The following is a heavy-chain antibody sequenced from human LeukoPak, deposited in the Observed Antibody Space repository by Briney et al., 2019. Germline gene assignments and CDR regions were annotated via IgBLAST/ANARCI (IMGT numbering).Heavy chain of an antibody. Sequence: PGGSLRLSCAASGFTFSSYAMHWVRQAPGKGLEWVAVISYDGSNKYYADSVKGRFTISRDNSKNTLYLQMNSLRAEDTAVYYCARDVLGAGYYFDYWGQGTLVTVSS. V-gene: IGHV3-30*04. CDR3: ARDVLGAGYYFDY. CDR1: GFTFSSYA. D-gene: IGHD1-26*01. J-gene: IGHJ4*02. CDR2: ISYDGSNK.